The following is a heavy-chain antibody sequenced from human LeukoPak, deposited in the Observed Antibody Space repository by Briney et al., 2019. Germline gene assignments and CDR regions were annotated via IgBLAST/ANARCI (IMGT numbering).Heavy chain of an antibody. D-gene: IGHD1-1*01. V-gene: IGHV2-5*02. CDR1: GFSLSTGGVG. J-gene: IGHJ4*02. CDR3: AKRRGGYNWNDGDFDY. Sequence: SGPTLVKPTQTLTLTCTFSGFSLSTGGVGVGWIRQPPGKALECLALIYWDDDRRYNPSLRSRLTITKDTSRNQVVLTMTDMDPVDTATYFCAKRRGGYNWNDGDFDYWGQGTLVTVPS. CDR2: IYWDDDR.